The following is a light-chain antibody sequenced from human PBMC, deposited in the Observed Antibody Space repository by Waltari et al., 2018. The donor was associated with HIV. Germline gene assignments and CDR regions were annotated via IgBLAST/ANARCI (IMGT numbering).Light chain of an antibody. J-gene: IGLJ2*01. CDR1: ILARKY. CDR3: QGIDSSGRKV. CDR2: NDN. Sequence: SHELTQPPSVSVSPGQTATISCSGYILARKYASWFQQKPGQAPVLLINNDNDRPTAITERFSGSSSGATVTLTITGVRAEDEADYYCQGIDSSGRKVFGGGTRLTVL. V-gene: IGLV3-25*03.